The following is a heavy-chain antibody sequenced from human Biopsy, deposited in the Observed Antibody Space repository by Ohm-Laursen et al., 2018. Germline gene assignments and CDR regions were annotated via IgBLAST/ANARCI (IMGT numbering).Heavy chain of an antibody. CDR3: VRGVDYYDPYHYYALDV. CDR2: IDHSGRT. D-gene: IGHD3-22*01. Sequence: GTLSLTCAVYGESFNGYYWSWIRQTPGKGLEWIGEIDHSGRTNYNPSLKSRVTISVDTSKNQFSLKVRSVTAADTAVYYCVRGVDYYDPYHYYALDVWGQGTTVTVSS. CDR1: GESFNGYY. V-gene: IGHV4-34*01. J-gene: IGHJ6*02.